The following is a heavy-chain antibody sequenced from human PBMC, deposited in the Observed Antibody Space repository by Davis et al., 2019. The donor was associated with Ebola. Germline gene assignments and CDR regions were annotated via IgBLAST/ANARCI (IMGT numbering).Heavy chain of an antibody. CDR2: ISYDGSNK. CDR3: ARDVFGSEGSLDY. J-gene: IGHJ4*02. CDR1: GFTFSSYG. D-gene: IGHD3-3*01. V-gene: IGHV3-30*03. Sequence: PGGSLRLSCAASGFTFSSYGMHWVRQAPGKGLEWVAVISYDGSNKYYADSVKGRFIISRDNSKNTLYLQMNSLRAEDTAVYYCARDVFGSEGSLDYWGQGTLVTVSS.